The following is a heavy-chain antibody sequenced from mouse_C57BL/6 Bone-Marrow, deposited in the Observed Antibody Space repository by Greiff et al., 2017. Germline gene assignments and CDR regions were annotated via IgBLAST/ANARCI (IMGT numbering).Heavy chain of an antibody. Sequence: QVTLKVSGPGILQPSQTLSLTCSFSGFSLSTFGMGVGWIRQPSGKGLEWLAHIWWDDDKYYNPALKSRLTISKDTSKNQVVLKIANVDTADTATYYCARIVPLYGSSYGYFDVWGTGTTVTVSS. CDR3: ARIVPLYGSSYGYFDV. V-gene: IGHV8-8*01. CDR2: IWWDDDK. CDR1: GFSLSTFGMG. J-gene: IGHJ1*03. D-gene: IGHD1-1*01.